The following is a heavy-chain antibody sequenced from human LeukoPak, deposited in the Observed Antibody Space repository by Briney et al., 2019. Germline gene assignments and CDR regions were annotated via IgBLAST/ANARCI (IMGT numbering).Heavy chain of an antibody. CDR1: GGSISSYY. V-gene: IGHV4-30-4*01. Sequence: SETLFLTCTVSGGSISSYYWSWIRQPPGKGLEWIGYIYYSGSTYYNPSLKSRVTISVDTSKNQFSLKLSSVTAADTAVYYCARDGGDYGSGPSFDYWGQGTLVTVSS. J-gene: IGHJ4*02. CDR2: IYYSGST. D-gene: IGHD3-10*01. CDR3: ARDGGDYGSGPSFDY.